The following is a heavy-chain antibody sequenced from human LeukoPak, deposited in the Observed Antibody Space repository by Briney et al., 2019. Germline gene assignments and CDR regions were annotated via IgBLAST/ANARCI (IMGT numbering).Heavy chain of an antibody. V-gene: IGHV3-23*01. Sequence: PGGSLRLSCAASGFTFSSYAMNWVHQASGKGLEWVSTISGDGGATHYADSVKGRFTISRANSKNTLFLQMNSLRAEDTAVYYCAKSGSRDWDYFEYWGQGTLVTASS. J-gene: IGHJ4*02. CDR3: AKSGSRDWDYFEY. CDR1: GFTFSSYA. D-gene: IGHD6-19*01. CDR2: ISGDGGAT.